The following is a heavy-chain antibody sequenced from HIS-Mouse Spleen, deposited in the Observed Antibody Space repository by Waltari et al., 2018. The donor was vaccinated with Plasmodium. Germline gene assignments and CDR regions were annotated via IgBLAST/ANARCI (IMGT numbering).Heavy chain of an antibody. J-gene: IGHJ5*02. V-gene: IGHV4-59*08. CDR2: IYYSVST. CDR1: GGSISSYY. CDR3: ARHVVGATRGVWFDP. Sequence: QVQLQESGPGLVKPSETLSLTCTVSGGSISSYYWSWIRQPPGKGLEWFGYIYYSVSTNYNPALNSRVTISVDTSKTQFSLKLSSVTAADTSVYYCARHVVGATRGVWFDPWGQGTLVTVSS. D-gene: IGHD2-15*01.